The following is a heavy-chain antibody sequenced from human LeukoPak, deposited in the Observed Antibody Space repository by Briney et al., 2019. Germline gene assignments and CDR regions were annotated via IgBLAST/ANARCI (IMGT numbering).Heavy chain of an antibody. Sequence: GGSLRLSCAASGFTFSGFAMSWVRRTPGKGLEWVSSISSSSSYIYYADSVKGRFTISRDNAKNSLYLQMNSLRAEDTAVYYCARVGSGYDFLDYWGQGTLVTVSS. V-gene: IGHV3-21*01. D-gene: IGHD5-12*01. J-gene: IGHJ4*02. CDR3: ARVGSGYDFLDY. CDR2: ISSSSSYI. CDR1: GFTFSGFA.